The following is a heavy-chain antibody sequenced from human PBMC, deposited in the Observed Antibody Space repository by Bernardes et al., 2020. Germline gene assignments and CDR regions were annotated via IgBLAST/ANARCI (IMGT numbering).Heavy chain of an antibody. CDR3: ARHECTSNCFSFDY. CDR2: IYYSGST. V-gene: IGHV4-39*01. D-gene: IGHD2-2*01. CDR1: GGSISSSSHY. J-gene: IGHJ4*02. Sequence: SETLSLTCTVSGGSISSSSHYWGWIRQSPGKGLEWIGNIYYSGSTYYNPSLKSRVTISVDKSKNQFSLKLSSVTAADTAVYYCARHECTSNCFSFDYWCQRILVTVSS.